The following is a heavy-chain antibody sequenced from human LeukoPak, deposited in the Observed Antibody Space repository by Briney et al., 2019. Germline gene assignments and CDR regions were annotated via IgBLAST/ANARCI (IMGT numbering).Heavy chain of an antibody. J-gene: IGHJ3*02. D-gene: IGHD5-24*01. CDR3: ARARARWLQLDAFDI. CDR1: GGSFSGYY. V-gene: IGHV4-34*01. CDR2: INHSGST. Sequence: SETLSLTCAVYGGSFSGYYWSWIRQPPGKGLEWIGEINHSGSTNYNPSLKSRVTISVDTSKNQFSLKLSSVTAADTALYYCARARARWLQLDAFDIWGQGTMVTVSS.